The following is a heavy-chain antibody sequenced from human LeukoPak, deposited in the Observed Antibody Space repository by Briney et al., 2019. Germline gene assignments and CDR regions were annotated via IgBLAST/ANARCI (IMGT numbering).Heavy chain of an antibody. CDR2: IYYSGRT. J-gene: IGHJ4*02. V-gene: IGHV4-39*01. Sequence: SETLSLTCTVSGGSISSSSYYWGWIRQPPGKGLEWIGSIYYSGRTYYNPSLKSRVTISVDTSKNQFSLKLSSVTAADTAVYYCARHSAPDVDTIFGVVNPNGGFDYWGQGTLVTVSS. CDR1: GGSISSSSYY. CDR3: ARHSAPDVDTIFGVVNPNGGFDY. D-gene: IGHD3-3*01.